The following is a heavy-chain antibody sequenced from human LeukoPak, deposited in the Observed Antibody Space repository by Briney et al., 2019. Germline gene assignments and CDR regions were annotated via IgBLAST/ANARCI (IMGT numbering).Heavy chain of an antibody. D-gene: IGHD5-18*01. CDR3: ARGGEYSYAFDY. Sequence: PSETLSLTCTVSGGSISTYYWSWIRQPPGKGLEWIGYIYYSGSTYYNPSLKGRITISVDTSKNQVSLNLISVTAADTAVYYCARGGEYSYAFDYWGQGTLVTVSS. CDR1: GGSISTYY. CDR2: IYYSGST. J-gene: IGHJ4*02. V-gene: IGHV4-30-4*01.